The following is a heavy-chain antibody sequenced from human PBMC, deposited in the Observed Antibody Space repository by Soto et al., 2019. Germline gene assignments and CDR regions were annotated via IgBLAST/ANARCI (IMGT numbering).Heavy chain of an antibody. CDR2: IYYSGST. Sequence: SETLSLTCTVSGGSISSSSYYWGWIRQPPGKGLEWIGSIYYSGSTYYNPSLKSRATISVDTSKNQFSLKLSSVTAADTAVYYCARHPKLVWWFDPWGQGTLVTVSS. D-gene: IGHD2-8*02. CDR3: ARHPKLVWWFDP. CDR1: GGSISSSSYY. V-gene: IGHV4-39*01. J-gene: IGHJ5*02.